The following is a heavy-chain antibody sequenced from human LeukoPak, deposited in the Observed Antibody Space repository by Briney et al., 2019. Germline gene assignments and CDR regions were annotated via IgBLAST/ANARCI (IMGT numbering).Heavy chain of an antibody. D-gene: IGHD5-12*01. V-gene: IGHV3-7*01. CDR3: ARWGQTSGYYYVDN. J-gene: IGHJ4*02. CDR1: GFTLSSNW. CDR2: IKQDGSVK. Sequence: GGSLRLSCGASGFTLSSNWMTWVRQAPGGGRGWVASIKQDGSVKYYVDSVKGRFTISRDNARNSLSLQMNSLGVEDTAVYFCARWGQTSGYYYVDNWGQGTLVTVSS.